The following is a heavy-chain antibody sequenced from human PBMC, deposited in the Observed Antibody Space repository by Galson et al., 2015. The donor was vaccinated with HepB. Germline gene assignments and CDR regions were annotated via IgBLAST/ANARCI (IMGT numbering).Heavy chain of an antibody. CDR2: IIPIFGTA. V-gene: IGHV1-69*13. CDR1: GGTFSSYA. D-gene: IGHD2-15*01. Sequence: SVKVSCKASGGTFSSYAISWVRQAPGQGLEWMGGIIPIFGTANYAQKFQGRVTITADESTSTAYMELSSLRSEDTAVYYCARPAVAVVAATWPHFDYWGQGTLVTVSS. J-gene: IGHJ4*02. CDR3: ARPAVAVVAATWPHFDY.